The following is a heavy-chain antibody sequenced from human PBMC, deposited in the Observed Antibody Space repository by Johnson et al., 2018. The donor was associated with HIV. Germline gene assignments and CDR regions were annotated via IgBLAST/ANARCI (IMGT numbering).Heavy chain of an antibody. D-gene: IGHD3-9*01. V-gene: IGHV3-13*01. J-gene: IGHJ3*01. CDR2: IGTAGDT. CDR1: GFTFSSYD. CDR3: TTDWPLRYFDWLFHDAFDV. Sequence: EVQLVESGGGLVQPGGSLRLSCAASGFTFSSYDMHWVRQATGKGLEWVSAIGTAGDTYYPGSVKGRFTISRENAKNSLYLQMNSLRAGDTAVYYCTTDWPLRYFDWLFHDAFDVWGQGTVVTVSS.